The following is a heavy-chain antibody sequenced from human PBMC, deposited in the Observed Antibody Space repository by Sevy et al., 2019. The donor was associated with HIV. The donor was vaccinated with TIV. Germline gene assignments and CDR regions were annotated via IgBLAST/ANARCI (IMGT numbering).Heavy chain of an antibody. J-gene: IGHJ4*02. Sequence: SETLSLTCAVYGGSFSGYYWSWIRQPPGKGLEWIGEINHSGSTNYNPSLKSRVTISVDTSKNQFSLKLSSVTAAATAVYYCACLRSDYYGSGSHDYWGQGTLVTVSS. CDR1: GGSFSGYY. V-gene: IGHV4-34*01. D-gene: IGHD3-10*01. CDR3: ACLRSDYYGSGSHDY. CDR2: INHSGST.